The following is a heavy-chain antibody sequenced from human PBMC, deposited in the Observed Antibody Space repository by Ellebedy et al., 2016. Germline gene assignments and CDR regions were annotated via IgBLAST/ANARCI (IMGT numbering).Heavy chain of an antibody. D-gene: IGHD2-15*01. CDR1: GFTFSSYG. Sequence: GESLKISXAASGFTFSSYGMHWVRQAPGKGLEWVAVISYDGSNKYYADSVKGRFTISRDNSKNTLYLQMNSLRAEDTAVYYCAKEDLACLDYWGQGTLVTVSS. CDR3: AKEDLACLDY. CDR2: ISYDGSNK. V-gene: IGHV3-30*18. J-gene: IGHJ4*02.